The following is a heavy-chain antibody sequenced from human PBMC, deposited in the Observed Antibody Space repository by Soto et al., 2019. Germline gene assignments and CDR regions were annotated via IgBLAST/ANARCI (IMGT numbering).Heavy chain of an antibody. Sequence: SETLSLTCTVSGASISSSYWSWIRQSPGKGLEWIGYVYYSGSTNYNPSLKSRVTISVDTSKNQFSLKLSSVTAADTAVYYCARGYYYTSGQSNPFDIWGQGTMVIVSS. J-gene: IGHJ3*02. D-gene: IGHD3-22*01. V-gene: IGHV4-59*01. CDR1: GASISSSY. CDR2: VYYSGST. CDR3: ARGYYYTSGQSNPFDI.